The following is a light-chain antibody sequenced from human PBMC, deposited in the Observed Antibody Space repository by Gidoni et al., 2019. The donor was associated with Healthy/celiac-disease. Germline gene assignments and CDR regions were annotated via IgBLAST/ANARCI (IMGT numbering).Light chain of an antibody. CDR3: QQSYSTPRT. CDR1: QSISSY. J-gene: IGKJ2*02. Sequence: DIQMTKSPSSLSASVGDRVTITCRASQSISSYLNWYKQKPGKAPKLLIYAASSLKSGVPSRFSGSGSGTDFTLTISSLQPEDFATYYCQQSYSTPRTFGQGTKLEIK. CDR2: AAS. V-gene: IGKV1-39*01.